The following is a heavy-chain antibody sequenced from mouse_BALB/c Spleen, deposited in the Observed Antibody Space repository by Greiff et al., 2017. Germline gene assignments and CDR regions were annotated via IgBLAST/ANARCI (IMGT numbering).Heavy chain of an antibody. J-gene: IGHJ2*01. V-gene: IGHV2-9*02. CDR3: AREVDYYGSSHFDY. CDR1: GFSLTSYG. CDR2: IWAGGST. Sequence: VKLQESGPGLVAPSQSLSITCTVSGFSLTSYGVHWVRQPPGKGLEWLGVIWAGGSTNYNSALMSRLSISKDNSKSQVFLKMNSLQTDDTAMYYCAREVDYYGSSHFDYWGQGTTLTVSS. D-gene: IGHD1-1*01.